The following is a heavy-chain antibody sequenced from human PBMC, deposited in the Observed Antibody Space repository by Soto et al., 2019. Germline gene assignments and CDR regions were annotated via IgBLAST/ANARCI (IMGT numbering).Heavy chain of an antibody. CDR1: GYTFTGYY. Sequence: ASVKVSCKASGYTFTGYYMHWVRQAPGQGLEWMGWINPNSGGTNYAQKFQGWVTMTRDTSISTAYMELSRLRSDDTAVYYCARARRAARRGTDYDAFDSWGQGTRVTVSS. CDR2: INPNSGGT. V-gene: IGHV1-2*04. J-gene: IGHJ3*02. D-gene: IGHD6-6*01. CDR3: ARARRAARRGTDYDAFDS.